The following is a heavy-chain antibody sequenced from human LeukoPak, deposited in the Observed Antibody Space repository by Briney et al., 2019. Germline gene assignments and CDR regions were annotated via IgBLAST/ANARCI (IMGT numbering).Heavy chain of an antibody. CDR3: ARDPIAARRGY. CDR2: ISSSSSTI. V-gene: IGHV3-48*01. CDR1: GFTFSSYS. J-gene: IGHJ4*02. D-gene: IGHD6-6*01. Sequence: GGSLRLSCAASGFTFSSYSMNWDRQAPGKGLEWVSYISSSSSTIYYADSVKGRFTISRDNAKNSLYLQMNSLRAEDTAVYYCARDPIAARRGYWGQGTLVTVSS.